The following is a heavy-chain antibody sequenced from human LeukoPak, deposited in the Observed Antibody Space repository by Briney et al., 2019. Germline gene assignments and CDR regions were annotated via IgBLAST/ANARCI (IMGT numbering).Heavy chain of an antibody. CDR3: ARDGSVEMATITVYYYYYGMDV. CDR1: GFTFSSYS. J-gene: IGHJ6*02. V-gene: IGHV3-21*01. CDR2: ISSSSSYI. D-gene: IGHD5-24*01. Sequence: GGSLRLSCAASGFTFSSYSMNWVRQAPGKGLEWVSCISSSSSYIYYADSVKGRFTISRDNAKNSLYLQMNSLRAEDTAVYYCARDGSVEMATITVYYYYYGMDVWGQGTTVTVS.